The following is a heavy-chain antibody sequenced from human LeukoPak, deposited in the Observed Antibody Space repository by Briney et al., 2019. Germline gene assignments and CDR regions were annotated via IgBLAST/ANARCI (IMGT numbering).Heavy chain of an antibody. D-gene: IGHD4-17*01. CDR1: GGSISSSGYY. CDR2: IYYNGNT. J-gene: IGHJ4*02. Sequence: SQTLSLTCTVSGGSISSSGYYWSWIRQRPGKGLEWVGYIYYNGNTYYNPSLKSRTAISVDTSENQFSLRLTSVTAADTAVYYCARDGGTVTHFDYWGQGTLVTVSS. CDR3: ARDGGTVTHFDY. V-gene: IGHV4-31*03.